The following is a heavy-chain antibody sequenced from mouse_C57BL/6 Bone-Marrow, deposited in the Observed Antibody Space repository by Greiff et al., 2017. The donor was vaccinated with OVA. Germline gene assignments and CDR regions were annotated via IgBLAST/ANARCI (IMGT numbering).Heavy chain of an antibody. Sequence: VKLVESGEGLVKPGGSLKLSCAASGFTFSSYAMSWVRQTPEKRLEWVAYISSGGDYIYYADTVKGRFTISRDNARNTLYLQMSSLKSEDTAMYYCTRDRGGLYYWAWFAYWGQGTLVTVSA. D-gene: IGHD2-1*01. V-gene: IGHV5-9-1*02. CDR1: GFTFSSYA. CDR2: ISSGGDYI. J-gene: IGHJ3*01. CDR3: TRDRGGLYYWAWFAY.